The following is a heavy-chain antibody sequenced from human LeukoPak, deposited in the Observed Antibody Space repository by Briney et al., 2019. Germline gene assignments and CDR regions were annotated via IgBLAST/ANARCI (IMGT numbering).Heavy chain of an antibody. CDR3: ARDPASSSYNWFDP. D-gene: IGHD6-6*01. CDR1: GYTFTTYA. V-gene: IGHV1-3*01. Sequence: ASVTVSCKASGYTFTTYAMHWVRQAPGQSLEWMGWINAGNGNTRYSQKFQGRVTITRDTSASTAYMELSSLRSEDTAVYYCARDPASSSYNWFDPWGQGTLVTVSS. J-gene: IGHJ5*02. CDR2: INAGNGNT.